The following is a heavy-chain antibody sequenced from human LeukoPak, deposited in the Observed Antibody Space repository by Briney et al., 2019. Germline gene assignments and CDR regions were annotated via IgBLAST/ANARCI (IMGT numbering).Heavy chain of an antibody. Sequence: GGSLRLSCAASGFTFSNAWMSWVRQAPGKGLEWVGRIKSKTDGGTTDHAAPVKGRFTISRDDSKNTLYLQMNSLKTKDTAVYYCTTEDHIFRRSSGYSVGAFDIWGQGTMVTVSS. V-gene: IGHV3-15*01. CDR3: TTEDHIFRRSSGYSVGAFDI. D-gene: IGHD3-22*01. CDR1: GFTFSNAW. CDR2: IKSKTDGGTT. J-gene: IGHJ3*02.